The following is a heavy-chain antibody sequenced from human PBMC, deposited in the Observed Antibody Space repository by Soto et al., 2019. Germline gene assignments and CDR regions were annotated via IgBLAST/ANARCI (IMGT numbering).Heavy chain of an antibody. CDR2: VNHSGSP. J-gene: IGHJ4*02. Sequence: QVLLQQCGAGLLKPSETVSLTCAVYGGSFRGYYWNWIRQVPGKGLEWIGEVNHSGSPNYSPSLKSRVTMSLDTAKNQFSLRLTSVTAADTAVYYCARRLPKRVREMRGCWDYYGQGTLVTVSS. D-gene: IGHD3-10*01. CDR3: ARRLPKRVREMRGCWDY. CDR1: GGSFRGYY. V-gene: IGHV4-34*01.